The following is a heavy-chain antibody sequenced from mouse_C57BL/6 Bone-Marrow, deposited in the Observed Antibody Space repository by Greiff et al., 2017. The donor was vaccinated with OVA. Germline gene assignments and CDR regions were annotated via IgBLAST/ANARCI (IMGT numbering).Heavy chain of an antibody. D-gene: IGHD1-1*01. CDR2: IDPENGDT. J-gene: IGHJ2*01. CDR1: GFNIKDDY. Sequence: DVKLVESGAELVRPGASVKLSCTASGFNIKDDYMHWVKQRPEQGLEWIGWIDPENGDTEYASKFQGKATITADTSSNTAYLQLSSLTSEDTAVYYCTTGGSSLYYFDYWGQGTTLTVSS. V-gene: IGHV14-4*01. CDR3: TTGGSSLYYFDY.